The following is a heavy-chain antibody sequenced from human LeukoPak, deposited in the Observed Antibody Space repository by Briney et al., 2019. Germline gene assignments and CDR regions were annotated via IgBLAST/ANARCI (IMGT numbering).Heavy chain of an antibody. CDR3: AGIGEMATISDYFDY. D-gene: IGHD5-12*01. V-gene: IGHV1-2*02. Sequence: ASVKVSCKASGYTFTGYYMHWVRQAPGQGLEWMGWINPNSGGTNYAQKFQGRVTMTRDTSISTAYMELSRLRSDDTAVYYCAGIGEMATISDYFDYWGQGTLVTVSS. CDR2: INPNSGGT. CDR1: GYTFTGYY. J-gene: IGHJ4*02.